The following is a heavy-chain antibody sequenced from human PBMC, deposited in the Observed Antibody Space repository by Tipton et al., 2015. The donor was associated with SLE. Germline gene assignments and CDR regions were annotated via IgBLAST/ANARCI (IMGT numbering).Heavy chain of an antibody. Sequence: TLSLTCTVSGGSVSSSSKYWAWIRQPPGKGLEWIGSIYYTGTTTYYNSFLKSRVTMSVDTSKNQFSLKLSSVTAADTAVYYCAVGRRPVDYWGQGTLVTVSS. J-gene: IGHJ4*02. CDR3: AVGRRPVDY. CDR2: IYYTGTTT. V-gene: IGHV4-39*07. CDR1: GGSVSSSSKY. D-gene: IGHD1-26*01.